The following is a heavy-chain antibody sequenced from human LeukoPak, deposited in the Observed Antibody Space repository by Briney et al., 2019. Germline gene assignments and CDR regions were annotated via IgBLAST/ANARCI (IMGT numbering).Heavy chain of an antibody. V-gene: IGHV1-69*06. J-gene: IGHJ4*02. D-gene: IGHD4-17*01. CDR1: GGTFSSYA. CDR2: IIPIFGTA. Sequence: SVKVSCKASGGTFSSYAISWVRQAPGQGLEWMGGIIPIFGTANYAQKFRGRVTITADKSTRTAYMELSSLRSEDTAVYYCARGDLRDYGDYLNYFDYWGQGTLVTVSS. CDR3: ARGDLRDYGDYLNYFDY.